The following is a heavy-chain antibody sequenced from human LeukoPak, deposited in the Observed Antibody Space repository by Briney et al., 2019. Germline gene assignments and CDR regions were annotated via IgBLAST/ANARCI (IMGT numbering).Heavy chain of an antibody. Sequence: GGSLRLSCVASGFTFSNYAMHWVRQAPXKGLEYVSAINTNGGTTYYANSVKGRFTISRDNSKNTVYLQMGSLRAEDMAVYYCVRTSGSLDYWGQGTLVTVSS. CDR2: INTNGGTT. D-gene: IGHD1-26*01. J-gene: IGHJ4*02. V-gene: IGHV3-64*01. CDR3: VRTSGSLDY. CDR1: GFTFSNYA.